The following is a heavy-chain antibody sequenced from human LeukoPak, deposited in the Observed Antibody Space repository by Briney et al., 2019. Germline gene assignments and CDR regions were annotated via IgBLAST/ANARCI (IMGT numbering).Heavy chain of an antibody. CDR3: ARDHGAAAGNFDY. CDR2: ISGSGGNT. J-gene: IGHJ4*02. CDR1: GFTFSSYA. D-gene: IGHD6-13*01. V-gene: IGHV3-23*01. Sequence: PGGSLRLSCAASGFTFSSYAMSWVRQAPGKGLEWVATISGSGGNTYYADSVKGRFTISRDNAKNSLYLQMNSLRAEDTAVYYCARDHGAAAGNFDYWGQGTLVTVSS.